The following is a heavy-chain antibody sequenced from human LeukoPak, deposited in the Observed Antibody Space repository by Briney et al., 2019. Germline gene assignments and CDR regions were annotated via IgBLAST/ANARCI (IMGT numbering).Heavy chain of an antibody. J-gene: IGHJ4*02. CDR2: IWYDGSNK. V-gene: IGHV3-33*01. CDR1: GFTFSTYG. Sequence: GRSLRLSCAASGFTFSTYGMHWVRQAPGKGLKWVAVIWYDGSNKDYADSVKGRFTISRDNSKNTLYLQMNSLRDEDTAVYYCARDGDDFSLDYWGQGTLVTVSS. CDR3: ARDGDDFSLDY. D-gene: IGHD3-3*01.